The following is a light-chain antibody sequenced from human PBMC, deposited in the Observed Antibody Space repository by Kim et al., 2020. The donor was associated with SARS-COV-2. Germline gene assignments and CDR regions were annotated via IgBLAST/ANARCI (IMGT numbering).Light chain of an antibody. CDR2: AAS. Sequence: DIQMTQSPSSLSASVGDRVTITCRPSQSISSYLNWYQQKPGKAPKLLIYAASSLQSGVPSRFSGSGSGTDFTLTISSLQPEDFATYYCQQSYGTPRTFGQGTKVDIK. CDR3: QQSYGTPRT. J-gene: IGKJ1*01. CDR1: QSISSY. V-gene: IGKV1-39*01.